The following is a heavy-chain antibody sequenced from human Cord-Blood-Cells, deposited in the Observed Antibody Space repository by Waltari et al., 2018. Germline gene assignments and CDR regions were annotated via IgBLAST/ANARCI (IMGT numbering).Heavy chain of an antibody. D-gene: IGHD3-22*01. CDR1: DYA. CDR2: ISWNSGSI. V-gene: IGHV3-9*01. CDR3: AKDIRYDSSGYYDY. Sequence: DYAMHWVRQAPGKGLEWVSGISWNSGSIGYADSVKGRFTISRDNAKNSLYLQMNSLRAEDTALYYCAKDIRYDSSGYYDYWGQGTLVTVSS. J-gene: IGHJ4*02.